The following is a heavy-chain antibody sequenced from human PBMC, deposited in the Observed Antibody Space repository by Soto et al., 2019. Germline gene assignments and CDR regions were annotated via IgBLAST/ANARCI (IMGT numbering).Heavy chain of an antibody. Sequence: QITLKESGPTLVKPTQTLTVTCTFSGFSLSTSGAGVGWIRQSPGKAPEWLALISCKDEKRYNPGLKSRLTITKDTSKNQVVLTMTDLDPVDTATYFCAHRYGGNYYRWYFDSWGQGTLVTVSS. CDR2: ISCKDEK. V-gene: IGHV2-5*01. J-gene: IGHJ4*02. D-gene: IGHD1-26*01. CDR1: GFSLSTSGAG. CDR3: AHRYGGNYYRWYFDS.